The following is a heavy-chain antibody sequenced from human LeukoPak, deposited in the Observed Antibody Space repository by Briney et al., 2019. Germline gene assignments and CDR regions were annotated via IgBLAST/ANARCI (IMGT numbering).Heavy chain of an antibody. CDR1: GFTVSSNY. CDR2: ISGSGGST. CDR3: AKGRGGKIAAAGTPHYY. D-gene: IGHD6-13*01. Sequence: PGGSLRLSCAASGFTVSSNYMSWVRQAPGKGLEWVSAISGSGGSTYYADSVKGRFTISRDNSKNTLYLQMNSLRAEDTAVYYCAKGRGGKIAAAGTPHYYWGQGTLVTVSS. J-gene: IGHJ4*02. V-gene: IGHV3-23*01.